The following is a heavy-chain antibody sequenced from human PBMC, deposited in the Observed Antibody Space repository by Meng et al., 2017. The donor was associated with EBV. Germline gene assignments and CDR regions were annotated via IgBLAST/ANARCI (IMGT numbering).Heavy chain of an antibody. Sequence: VQCGDSGSEVETPGDSVKVSCRGTGYTYTSNGVSRVRQEHREGLGWMGWISANDGNTNYAQKLQSRVTMTTDTSTSTAYMELRSLRSDNTAVYYCECRGDRTDYWGQGTLVTVSS. CDR2: ISANDGNT. D-gene: IGHD2-21*02. J-gene: IGHJ4*02. CDR3: ECRGDRTDY. CDR1: GYTYTSNG. V-gene: IGHV1-18*04.